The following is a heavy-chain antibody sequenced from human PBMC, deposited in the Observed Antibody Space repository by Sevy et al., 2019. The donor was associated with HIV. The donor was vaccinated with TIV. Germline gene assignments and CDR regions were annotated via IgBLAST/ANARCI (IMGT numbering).Heavy chain of an antibody. Sequence: GGSLRLSCAASGFTFSSYGMHWVRQAPGKGLEWVAVITYDGSNQYYTDSVKGRFTISRDDSKNTLYLQRNSLRAEDTAVYYCAKDHALTTLWVNNWFESWGQGTLVTVSS. CDR1: GFTFSSYG. CDR2: ITYDGSNQ. J-gene: IGHJ5*01. D-gene: IGHD4-17*01. CDR3: AKDHALTTLWVNNWFES. V-gene: IGHV3-30*18.